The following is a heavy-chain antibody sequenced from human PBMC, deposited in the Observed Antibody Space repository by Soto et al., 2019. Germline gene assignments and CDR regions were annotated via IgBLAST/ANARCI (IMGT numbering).Heavy chain of an antibody. D-gene: IGHD5-18*01. V-gene: IGHV3-11*06. CDR3: ARRGYSYGYDPSWFDP. CDR2: ISSSSSYT. CDR1: GLTFSDYN. J-gene: IGHJ5*02. Sequence: QVQLVESGGGLVKPGGSLRLSCAASGLTFSDYNMSGIRKAPGRGLEGVSYISSSSSYTNYADSVKGRFTISRDNAKNSLYLQMNSLRAEDTAVYYCARRGYSYGYDPSWFDPWGQGTLVTVSS.